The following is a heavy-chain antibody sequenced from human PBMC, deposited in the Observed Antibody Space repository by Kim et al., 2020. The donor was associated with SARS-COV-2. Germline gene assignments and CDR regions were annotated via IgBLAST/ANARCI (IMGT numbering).Heavy chain of an antibody. V-gene: IGHV5-51*01. CDR3: ARSQYCSSTSCYRDPPSNSNFRNLVYYYYMDV. D-gene: IGHD2-2*01. CDR2: IYPGDSDT. Sequence: GESLKISCKGSGYSFTSYWIGWVRQMPGKGLEWMGIIYPGDSDTRYSPSFQGQVTISADKSISTAYLQWSSLKASDTAMYYCARSQYCSSTSCYRDPPSNSNFRNLVYYYYMDVWGKGTTVTVSS. J-gene: IGHJ6*03. CDR1: GYSFTSYW.